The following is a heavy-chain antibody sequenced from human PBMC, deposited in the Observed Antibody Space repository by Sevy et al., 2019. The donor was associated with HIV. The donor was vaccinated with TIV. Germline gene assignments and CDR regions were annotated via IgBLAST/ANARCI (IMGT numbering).Heavy chain of an antibody. D-gene: IGHD3-16*01. CDR2: ISYEGSNE. J-gene: IGHJ4*02. CDR3: ARDRGTPPTAILYYFDF. V-gene: IGHV3-30*04. CDR1: TFTFGHYA. Sequence: GSLRLSCAASTFTFGHYAMHWVRQAPGKGLQWVAGISYEGSNEYYTDSVKGRFTISRDNSKNTMNLEMNNLRVEDTALYYCARDRGTPPTAILYYFDFWGQGIPVTVSS.